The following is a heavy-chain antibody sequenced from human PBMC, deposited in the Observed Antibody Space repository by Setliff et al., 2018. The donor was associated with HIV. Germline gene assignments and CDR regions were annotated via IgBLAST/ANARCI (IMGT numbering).Heavy chain of an antibody. Sequence: ASVKVSCKASGGTFSSYTINWVRQAPGQGLEWMGGIIPVFGTANYAQKFQGRVTITTDESTSTAYMELSSLRSEDTALYYCARTREMVRGVITPAFDYWGLGTLVTVSS. CDR1: GGTFSSYT. D-gene: IGHD3-10*01. J-gene: IGHJ4*02. CDR3: ARTREMVRGVITPAFDY. V-gene: IGHV1-69*05. CDR2: IIPVFGTA.